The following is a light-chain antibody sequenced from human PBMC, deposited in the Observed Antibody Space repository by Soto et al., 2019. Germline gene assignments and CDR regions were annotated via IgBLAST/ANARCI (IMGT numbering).Light chain of an antibody. CDR1: QSVSSNY. CDR2: GAS. J-gene: IGKJ3*01. V-gene: IGKV3D-20*02. Sequence: EIVMTQSPGTLSLSPGETATLSCRASQSVSSNYVAWFHQKPGQAPRLLIYGASSRATGVPDRFSASGSGTDFTLTISSLEPEDFAVYYCQQRTNWLFTFGPGTKVDIK. CDR3: QQRTNWLFT.